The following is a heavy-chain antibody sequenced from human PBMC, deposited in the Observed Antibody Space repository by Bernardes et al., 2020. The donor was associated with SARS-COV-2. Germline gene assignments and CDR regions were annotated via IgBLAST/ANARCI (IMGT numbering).Heavy chain of an antibody. D-gene: IGHD6-19*01. Sequence: GGSLRLSCEASGFIFSNYAMNWVRQAPGKGLEWVAFISSSSAITFYADSMKGRFTVSRDNARNLLYLQMSSLRAEDTAVYYCARIDEVTGRDYWGQGTLVTVSS. V-gene: IGHV3-21*01. CDR2: ISSSSAIT. J-gene: IGHJ4*02. CDR3: ARIDEVTGRDY. CDR1: GFIFSNYA.